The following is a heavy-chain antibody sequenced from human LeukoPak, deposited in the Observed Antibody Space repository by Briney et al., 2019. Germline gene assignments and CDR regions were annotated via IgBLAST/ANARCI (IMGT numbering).Heavy chain of an antibody. CDR1: GFTFSSYS. CDR3: ARDQKGVMTMATTTVDY. D-gene: IGHD4-17*01. CDR2: ISSSSSYI. J-gene: IGHJ4*02. V-gene: IGHV3-21*01. Sequence: GGSLRLSCAASGFTFSSYSMNWVRQAPGKGLEWVSSISSSSSYIYYADSVKGRFTISRDNAKNSLYLQMNSLRAEDTAVYYCARDQKGVMTMATTTVDYWGQGTLVTVSS.